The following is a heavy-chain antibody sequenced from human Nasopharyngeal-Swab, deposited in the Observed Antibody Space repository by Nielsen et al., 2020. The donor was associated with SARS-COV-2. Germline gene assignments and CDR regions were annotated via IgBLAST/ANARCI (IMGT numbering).Heavy chain of an antibody. J-gene: IGHJ4*02. CDR2: IYYSGST. CDR3: ARALRGRPMVIGRYFDF. V-gene: IGHV4-31*02. D-gene: IGHD3-22*01. Sequence: PGKGLEWIGYIYYSGSTFYNPSLKSRVAISVDTSKNQLSLNVSSVTAADTAVYYCARALRGRPMVIGRYFDFWGQGTLVTVSS.